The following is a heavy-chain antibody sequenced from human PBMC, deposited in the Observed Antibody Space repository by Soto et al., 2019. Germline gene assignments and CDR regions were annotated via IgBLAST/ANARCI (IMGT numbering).Heavy chain of an antibody. D-gene: IGHD3-22*01. CDR3: ARDNRAYYYDRVDGFDI. V-gene: IGHV3-74*01. CDR2: INSDGSST. CDR1: GFTFSSYW. J-gene: IGHJ3*02. Sequence: GGSLRLSCAASGFTFSSYWMHWVRQAPGKGLVWVSRINSDGSSTSYADSVKGRFTISRDNAKNTLYLQMNSLRAEDTAVYYCARDNRAYYYDRVDGFDIWGQGTMVTVSS.